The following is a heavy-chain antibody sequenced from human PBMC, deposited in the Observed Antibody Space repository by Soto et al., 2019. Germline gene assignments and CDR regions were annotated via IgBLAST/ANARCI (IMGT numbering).Heavy chain of an antibody. CDR1: GFTFFAYW. CDR2: INSDGSHT. CDR3: AKEGDYGDYAGENWFDS. V-gene: IGHV3-74*01. J-gene: IGHJ5*01. Sequence: EVQLVESGGGLVQPGGSLRLSCAASGFTFFAYWIHWVRQVPGKGLVWVSRINSDGSHTSYADSVRGRFTISRDNSKNTVYLQMNSLTDEDTAVYYWAKEGDYGDYAGENWFDSWGQGSLVTVSS. D-gene: IGHD4-17*01.